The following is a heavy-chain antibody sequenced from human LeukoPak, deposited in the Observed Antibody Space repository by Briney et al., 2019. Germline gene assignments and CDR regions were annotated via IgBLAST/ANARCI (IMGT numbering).Heavy chain of an antibody. CDR1: GGSFSGYY. CDR3: ARRAAAGTLGFDY. D-gene: IGHD6-13*01. Sequence: PSETLSLTCAVYGGSFSGYYWSWIRQPPGKGLERIGEINHSGSTNYNPSLKSRVTISVDTSKNQFSLKLSSVTAADTAVYYCARRAAAGTLGFDYWGQGTLVTVSS. J-gene: IGHJ4*02. CDR2: INHSGST. V-gene: IGHV4-34*01.